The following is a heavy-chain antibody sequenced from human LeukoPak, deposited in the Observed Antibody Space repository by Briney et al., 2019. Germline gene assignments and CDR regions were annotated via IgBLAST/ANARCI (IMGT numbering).Heavy chain of an antibody. CDR2: IIPIFDTS. D-gene: IGHD3-22*01. J-gene: IGHJ5*02. V-gene: IGHV1-69*06. CDR3: ARGVHVRKYDSNHNCFDP. CDR1: GGTFSNYA. Sequence: GASVKVSCKASGGTFSNYAITWVRQAPGHGLEWMGGIIPIFDTSNYAQKFQGRVTITADKSTSTAYMELSSLRSDDTAVYYCARGVHVRKYDSNHNCFDPWGQGTLVTVSS.